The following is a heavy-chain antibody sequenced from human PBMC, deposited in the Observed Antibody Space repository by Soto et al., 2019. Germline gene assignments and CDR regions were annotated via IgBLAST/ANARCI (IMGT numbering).Heavy chain of an antibody. D-gene: IGHD3-10*01. J-gene: IGHJ6*02. Sequence: QVQLQESGPGLVKPSETLSLSCTVSGCSISNYYWSWFRQTPGKGLEWIGYVHDSWGSNYHPSLTSRVAISLDTSKIQFSRQLTAVTATDTAVYYIALLGFGALQGLGDVWGQWTAVTVSS. CDR1: GCSISNYY. CDR3: ALLGFGALQGLGDV. V-gene: IGHV4-59*08. CDR2: VHDSWGS.